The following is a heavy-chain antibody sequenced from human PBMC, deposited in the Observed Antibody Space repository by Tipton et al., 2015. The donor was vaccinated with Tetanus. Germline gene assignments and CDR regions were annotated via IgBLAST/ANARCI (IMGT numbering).Heavy chain of an antibody. CDR1: GYSFTSYW. D-gene: IGHD3-16*02. CDR2: IDPSDSYT. Sequence: MQLVQSGAEVKKPGESLKISCKGSGYSFTSYWIGWVRQMPGKGLEWMGRIDPSDSYTNYSPSFQGHVTISAEKSISTAYLQWSSLKASDTAMYYCARYDYVWGSYRYPFDYWGQGTLVTVSS. CDR3: ARYDYVWGSYRYPFDY. J-gene: IGHJ4*02. V-gene: IGHV5-10-1*01.